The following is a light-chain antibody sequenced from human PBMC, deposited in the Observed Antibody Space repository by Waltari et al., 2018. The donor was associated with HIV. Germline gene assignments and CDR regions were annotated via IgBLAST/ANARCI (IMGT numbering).Light chain of an antibody. V-gene: IGKV4-1*01. Sequence: DIVLTQSPDSLAVSLGERATMNCKSRQSVLYSSNNKNYLAWYQQKPGQPPKLLIYWASTRESGVPDRFSGSGSATDFTLTISSLQAEDVAIYYCQQYFITPVTFGQGTKLEIK. CDR2: WAS. CDR1: QSVLYSSNNKNY. CDR3: QQYFITPVT. J-gene: IGKJ2*01.